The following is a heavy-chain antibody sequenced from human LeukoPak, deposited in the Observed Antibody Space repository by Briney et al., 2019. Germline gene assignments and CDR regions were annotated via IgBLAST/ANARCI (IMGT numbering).Heavy chain of an antibody. CDR3: ARETPTTVTTPFDY. CDR2: INPNSGGT. D-gene: IGHD4-11*01. CDR1: GYTFTGYY. V-gene: IGHV1-2*02. Sequence: ASVKVSCKASGYTFTGYYMHWVRQAPGQGLEWMGWINPNSGGTNYAQKFQGRVTMTRDTSISTAYMELSRLRSDGTAVYYCARETPTTVTTPFDYWGQGTLVTVSS. J-gene: IGHJ4*02.